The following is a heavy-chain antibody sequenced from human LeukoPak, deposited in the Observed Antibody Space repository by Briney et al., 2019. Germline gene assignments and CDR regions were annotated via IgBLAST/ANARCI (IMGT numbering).Heavy chain of an antibody. CDR1: GYSFTSYW. CDR2: IYPGDSDT. V-gene: IGHV5-51*01. D-gene: IGHD3-3*01. Sequence: GESLKISCKGSGYSFTSYWIGWVRQMPGKGLERMGIIYPGDSDTRYSPSFQGQVTISADKSISTAYLQWSSLKASDTAMYYCARLGGGITIFGVPIDVDYWGQGTLVTVSS. J-gene: IGHJ4*02. CDR3: ARLGGGITIFGVPIDVDY.